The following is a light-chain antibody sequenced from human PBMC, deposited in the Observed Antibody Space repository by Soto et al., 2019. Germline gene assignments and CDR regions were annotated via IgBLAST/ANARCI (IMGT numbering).Light chain of an antibody. CDR2: EGS. CDR3: CSYAAGSTPYV. CDR1: SSDVGSYNL. J-gene: IGLJ1*01. Sequence: QSALTQPASVSGSPGQSITISCTGTSSDVGSYNLVSWYQQHPGKAPKLMIYEGSKRPSGVSNRFSGSKSGNTASLTISGLQAEDEADYYCCSYAAGSTPYVFGTGTKVTVL. V-gene: IGLV2-23*01.